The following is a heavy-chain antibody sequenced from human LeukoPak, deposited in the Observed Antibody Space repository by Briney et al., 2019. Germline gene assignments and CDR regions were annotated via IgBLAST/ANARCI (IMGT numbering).Heavy chain of an antibody. J-gene: IGHJ5*02. CDR1: GFTFSSYW. Sequence: GGSLRLSCAASGFTFSSYWMSWVRQAPGKGLEWVANIKQDGSTKNYVDSVKGRFAISRDNAKNSLYLQMNSLRAEDTAVYYCARALWSGYSYNWFDPWGQGTLVTVSS. V-gene: IGHV3-7*03. D-gene: IGHD3-3*01. CDR2: IKQDGSTK. CDR3: ARALWSGYSYNWFDP.